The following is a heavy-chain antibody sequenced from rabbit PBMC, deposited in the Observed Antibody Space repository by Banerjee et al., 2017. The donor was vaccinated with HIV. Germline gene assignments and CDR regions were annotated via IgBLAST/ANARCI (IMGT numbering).Heavy chain of an antibody. CDR2: INTSSGNT. J-gene: IGHJ4*01. D-gene: IGHD1-1*01. V-gene: IGHV1S40*01. CDR1: GFSLIGSY. CDR3: ARDGASGYNFNL. Sequence: QSLEESGGGLVKPGASLTLTCTTSGFSLIGSYMCWVRQAPGKGLEWIACINTSSGNTVYATWAKGRFTISRTSSTTVTLQMTSLTAADTATYFCARDGASGYNFNLWGQGTLVTVS.